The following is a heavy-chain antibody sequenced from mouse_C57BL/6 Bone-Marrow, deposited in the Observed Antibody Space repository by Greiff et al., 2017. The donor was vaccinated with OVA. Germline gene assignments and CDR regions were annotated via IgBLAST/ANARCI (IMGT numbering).Heavy chain of an antibody. CDR1: GYAFSSSW. Sequence: VQLQQSGPALVKPGASVKISCKASGYAFSSSWMNWVKQRPGKGLEWIGRIYPGDGDTNYNGKFKGKATLTADKSSSTAYMQLSSLTSEDSAVYFCARRGLSSPYWYFDVWGTGTTVTVSS. CDR2: IYPGDGDT. CDR3: ARRGLSSPYWYFDV. D-gene: IGHD1-1*01. V-gene: IGHV1-82*01. J-gene: IGHJ1*03.